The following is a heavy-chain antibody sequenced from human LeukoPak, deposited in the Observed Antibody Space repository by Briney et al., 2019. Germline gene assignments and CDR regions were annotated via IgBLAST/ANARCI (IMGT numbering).Heavy chain of an antibody. CDR1: GGSISSSSYY. D-gene: IGHD2-21*01. CDR2: IYYSGST. Sequence: SETLSLTCTVSGGSISSSSYYWGWIRQPPGKGLEWIGSIYYSGSTYYNPSLKSRVTISVDTSKNQFSLKLSSVTAADTAVYYCASCGWEDYYYYYMDVWGKGTTVTVSS. V-gene: IGHV4-39*07. J-gene: IGHJ6*03. CDR3: ASCGWEDYYYYYMDV.